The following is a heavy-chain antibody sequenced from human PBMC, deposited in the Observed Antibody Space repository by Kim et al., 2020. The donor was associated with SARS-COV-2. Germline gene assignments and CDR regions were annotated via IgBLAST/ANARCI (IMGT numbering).Heavy chain of an antibody. CDR3: ARGQPLDY. J-gene: IGHJ4*02. CDR2: ISYSGNS. Sequence: SETLSLTCSVSGGSIRSGGKFWTWIRQHPAKGLEWIGYISYSGNSHYSPSLRSRVSISLQTSENQFSLELTSVTAADTAVYYCARGQPLDYWGQGILVTVYS. V-gene: IGHV4-31*03. CDR1: GGSIRSGGKF. D-gene: IGHD2-2*01.